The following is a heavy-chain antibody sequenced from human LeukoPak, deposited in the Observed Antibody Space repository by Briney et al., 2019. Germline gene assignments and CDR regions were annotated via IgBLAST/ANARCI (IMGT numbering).Heavy chain of an antibody. J-gene: IGHJ5*02. D-gene: IGHD2-2*01. Sequence: MPSETLSLTCTVSGGSISSGGYYWSWIRQHPGKGLEWIGYIYNSGSTYYNPSLKTRISISVDTSKNQLSLKLSSVTVADTAMYYCARNDVGAPAASRWFDPWGQGILVTVSS. CDR3: ARNDVGAPAASRWFDP. CDR1: GGSISSGGYY. V-gene: IGHV4-31*03. CDR2: IYNSGST.